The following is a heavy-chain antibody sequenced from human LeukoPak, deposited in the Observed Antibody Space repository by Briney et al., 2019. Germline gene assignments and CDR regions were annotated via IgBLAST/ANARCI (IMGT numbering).Heavy chain of an antibody. J-gene: IGHJ4*02. CDR1: SYSISSGYY. Sequence: SETLSLTCTVSSYSISSGYYWGWIRQPPGTGLEWIGSIYHSGSTFYKPSLKSRVTISIDTSKNQFSLKLNSVTAADTAIYYCARSGNVGSAYSPPDYLGQGTLVTVSS. CDR2: IYHSGST. V-gene: IGHV4-38-2*02. D-gene: IGHD3-22*01. CDR3: ARSGNVGSAYSPPDY.